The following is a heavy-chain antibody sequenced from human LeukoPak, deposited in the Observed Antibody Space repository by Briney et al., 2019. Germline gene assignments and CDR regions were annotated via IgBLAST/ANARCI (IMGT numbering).Heavy chain of an antibody. Sequence: PSETLSLTCTVSGGSISSSSYYWGWIRQPPGKGLEWIGSFYYSGSTYYNPSLKSRVTISVDTSKNQFSLKLSSVTAADTAVYYCARDRIVATTLFDYWGQGTLVTVSS. CDR1: GGSISSSSYY. J-gene: IGHJ4*02. D-gene: IGHD5-12*01. CDR2: FYYSGST. CDR3: ARDRIVATTLFDY. V-gene: IGHV4-39*02.